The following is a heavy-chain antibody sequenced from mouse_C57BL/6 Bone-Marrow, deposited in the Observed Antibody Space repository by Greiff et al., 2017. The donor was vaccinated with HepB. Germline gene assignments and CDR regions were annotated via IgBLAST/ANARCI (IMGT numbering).Heavy chain of an antibody. Sequence: DVKLVESGGGLVQSGRSLRLSCATSGFTFSDFYMEWVRQAPGKGLEWIAASRNKANDYTTEYSASVKGRFIVSRDTSQSILYLQMNALRAEDTAIYYCARGVRSSYPMDYWGQGTSVTVSP. CDR1: GFTFSDFY. CDR2: SRNKANDYTT. V-gene: IGHV7-1*01. J-gene: IGHJ4*01. CDR3: ARGVRSSYPMDY. D-gene: IGHD1-1*01.